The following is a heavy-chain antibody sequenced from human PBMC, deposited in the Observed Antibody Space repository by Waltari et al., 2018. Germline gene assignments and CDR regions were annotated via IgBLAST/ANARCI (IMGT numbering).Heavy chain of an antibody. J-gene: IGHJ3*02. CDR3: ARGDGGSGLGASDI. CDR1: GFTFTNHG. D-gene: IGHD3-3*01. CDR2: IWYDGINK. V-gene: IGHV3-33*01. Sequence: QVQLVESGGGVVQSGRSLRLSCVGSGFTFTNHGMNWVRQAPGKGLEGGAVIWYDGINKNYVGSVKGRFTISRDNSKNTMYLEMNRLRAEDTAVYFCARGDGGSGLGASDIWGQGTMVTVSS.